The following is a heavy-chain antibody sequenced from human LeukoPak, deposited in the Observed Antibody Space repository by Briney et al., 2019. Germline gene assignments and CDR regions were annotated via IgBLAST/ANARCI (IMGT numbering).Heavy chain of an antibody. V-gene: IGHV4-30-2*01. CDR1: GGSISSGGYS. CDR2: IYHSGST. Sequence: PSETLSLTCAVSGGSISSGGYSWSWIRRPPGKGLEWIGYIYHSGSTYYNPSLKSRVTISVDRSKNQFSLKLSSVTAADTAVYYCARSFKTSSNYVDYWGQGTLVTVSS. CDR3: ARSFKTSSNYVDY. J-gene: IGHJ4*02. D-gene: IGHD2-2*01.